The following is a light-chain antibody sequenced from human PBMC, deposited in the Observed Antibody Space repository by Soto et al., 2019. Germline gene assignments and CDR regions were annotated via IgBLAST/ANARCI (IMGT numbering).Light chain of an antibody. CDR2: EDS. CDR1: NLGDKY. V-gene: IGLV3-1*01. J-gene: IGLJ2*01. CDR3: QAWDSSTAV. Sequence: SYELTQPPSVSVSPGQTGSITCSGDNLGDKYAFWYQQKPGQSPVLVIFEDSKRPSGIPERFSGSNSGNTATLTISGTQAMGEADYYCQAWDSSTAVFGGGTKLTVL.